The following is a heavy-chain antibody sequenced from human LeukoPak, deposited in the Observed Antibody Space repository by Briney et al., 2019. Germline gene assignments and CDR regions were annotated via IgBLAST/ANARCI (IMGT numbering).Heavy chain of an antibody. D-gene: IGHD3-10*01. V-gene: IGHV5-51*01. Sequence: GESLKISCKGSGSRFTSYWSGWGRQRPGKGLEWMGIGYPGDSDTRYSRSFQGQVTIADDKSITTAYLQWSSLKASDTAMYYCARQSLRFGEYTYDYWGQGTLVTVSS. CDR2: GYPGDSDT. CDR1: GSRFTSYW. CDR3: ARQSLRFGEYTYDY. J-gene: IGHJ4*02.